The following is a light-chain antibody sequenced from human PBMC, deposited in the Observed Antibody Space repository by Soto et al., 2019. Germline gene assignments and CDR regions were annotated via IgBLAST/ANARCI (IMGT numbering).Light chain of an antibody. Sequence: DIQMTQSPSSLSASVGDRVTITCRASQSISSYLNWYQQKPGKAPTLLIYAASSLQSGVPSRFSGSGSGTDFTLTISSLQPEDFATYYCQQSYSTLSTWTFGQGTKVEIK. CDR3: QQSYSTLSTWT. V-gene: IGKV1-39*01. CDR2: AAS. CDR1: QSISSY. J-gene: IGKJ1*01.